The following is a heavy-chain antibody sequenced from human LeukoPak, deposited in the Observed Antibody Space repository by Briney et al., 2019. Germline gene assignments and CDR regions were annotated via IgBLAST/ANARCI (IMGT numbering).Heavy chain of an antibody. D-gene: IGHD3-22*01. V-gene: IGHV4-59*01. CDR3: ARALRDYDSSGYYYFDY. CDR2: IYYSGST. J-gene: IGHJ4*02. Sequence: PSETLSLTCTVSGGSISSYYWSWIRQPPGKGLEWIGYIYYSGSTNYNPSLKSRVTISVDTSKNQFSLKLSSVTAADTAVYYCARALRDYDSSGYYYFDYWGQETLVTVSS. CDR1: GGSISSYY.